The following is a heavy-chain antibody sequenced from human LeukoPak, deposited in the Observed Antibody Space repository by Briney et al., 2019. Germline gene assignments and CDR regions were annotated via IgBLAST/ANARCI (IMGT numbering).Heavy chain of an antibody. D-gene: IGHD3-3*01. CDR3: AREYYDFWSGPDAFDI. Sequence: ASVKVSCKASGYTFTSYGISWVRQAPGQGLEWMGCISAYNGNTNYAQKLQGRVTMTTDTSTSTAYMELRSLRSDDTAVYYCAREYYDFWSGPDAFDIWGQGTMVTVSS. CDR2: ISAYNGNT. J-gene: IGHJ3*02. V-gene: IGHV1-18*01. CDR1: GYTFTSYG.